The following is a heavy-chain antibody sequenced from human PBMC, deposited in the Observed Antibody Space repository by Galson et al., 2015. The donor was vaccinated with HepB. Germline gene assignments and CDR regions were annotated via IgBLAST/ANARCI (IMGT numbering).Heavy chain of an antibody. Sequence: SLRLSCAASGFTFSSYAMHWVRQAPGKGLEWVAVISYDGSNKYYADSVKGRFTISRDNSKNTLYLQMNSLRAEDTAVYYCARDQESSSGGSLLGTRDYGMDVWGQGTTVTVSS. D-gene: IGHD2-15*01. V-gene: IGHV3-30*04. CDR2: ISYDGSNK. CDR1: GFTFSSYA. J-gene: IGHJ6*02. CDR3: ARDQESSSGGSLLGTRDYGMDV.